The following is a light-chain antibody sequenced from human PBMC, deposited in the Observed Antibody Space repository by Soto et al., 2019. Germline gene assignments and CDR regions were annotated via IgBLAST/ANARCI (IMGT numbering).Light chain of an antibody. J-gene: IGLJ3*02. Sequence: QSVLTQPPSVSAAPGQKVTISCSGSSSNIGHNYVSWYQQLPETAPKFLIYDNNKRPSGIPDRFSGSKSGTSATLGITGLQTGDEADYYCGTWDSSLSAGVFGGGTKLTVL. V-gene: IGLV1-51*01. CDR1: SSNIGHNY. CDR3: GTWDSSLSAGV. CDR2: DNN.